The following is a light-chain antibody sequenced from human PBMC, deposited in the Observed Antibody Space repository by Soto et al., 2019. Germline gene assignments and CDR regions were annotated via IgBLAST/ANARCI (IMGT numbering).Light chain of an antibody. CDR1: SSNLGAGFD. CDR3: QSYDSSRSGSRV. J-gene: IGLJ1*01. V-gene: IGLV1-40*01. CDR2: GSN. Sequence: QSVLTQPPSVSGAPGQRVTISCTGRSSNLGAGFDVHWYQQLPGTAPKLLIYGSNNRPSGVPDRFSGSKSGTSASLAITGLQGEDEADYYCQSYDSSRSGSRVFGTGTKVTVL.